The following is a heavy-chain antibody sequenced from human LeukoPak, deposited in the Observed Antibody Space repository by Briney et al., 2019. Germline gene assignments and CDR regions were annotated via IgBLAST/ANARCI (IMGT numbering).Heavy chain of an antibody. D-gene: IGHD3-10*01. CDR3: ARGGSGSYLSPAFYGMDV. CDR2: INPNSGGT. J-gene: IGHJ6*04. Sequence: ASVKVSCKASGYTFTGYYMLWVRQAPGQGLEWMGWINPNSGGTNYAQKFQGWVTMTRDTSISTAYMELSRLRSDDTAVYYCARGGSGSYLSPAFYGMDVWGKGTTVTVSS. CDR1: GYTFTGYY. V-gene: IGHV1-2*04.